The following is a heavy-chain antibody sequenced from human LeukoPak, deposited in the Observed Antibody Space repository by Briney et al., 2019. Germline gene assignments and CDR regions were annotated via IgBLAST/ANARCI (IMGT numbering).Heavy chain of an antibody. CDR3: TTGGGWLTDY. J-gene: IGHJ4*02. CDR2: IHDSGRT. Sequence: SSETLSLTCTVSGGSISDYYWGWFRQPPGKGLEWIEYIHDSGRTNYNASLKGRASISVDTSRRQFSLKLTSVTAADTAIYYCTTGGGWLTDYWGQGTLVTVSS. V-gene: IGHV4-59*01. D-gene: IGHD5-24*01. CDR1: GGSISDYY.